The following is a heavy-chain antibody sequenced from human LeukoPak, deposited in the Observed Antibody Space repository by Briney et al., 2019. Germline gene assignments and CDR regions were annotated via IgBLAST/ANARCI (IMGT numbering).Heavy chain of an antibody. CDR3: ARDRGYGDPFDC. D-gene: IGHD4-17*01. CDR1: GGSITNYY. Sequence: SETLSLTCTVSGGSITNYYWNWIRQPPGKGLEWLGHIYYSGSTKYNPFLKSRVSMSVDSSKNQISLRLTSVTAADTAVYYCARDRGYGDPFDCWGQGTLVTVSS. CDR2: IYYSGST. J-gene: IGHJ4*02. V-gene: IGHV4-59*01.